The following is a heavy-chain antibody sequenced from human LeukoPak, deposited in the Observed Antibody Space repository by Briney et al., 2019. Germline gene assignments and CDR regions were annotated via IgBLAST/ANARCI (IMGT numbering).Heavy chain of an antibody. CDR2: IKGDETST. J-gene: IGHJ4*02. Sequence: GGSLRLSCAASGFTFSSYYMFWVRQAPGKGLAWVSTIKGDETSTKYADSVRGRFTVSRDNAMNTLYLQLNSLRAEDTAIYYCAMGYRSAYSWDSWGQGTLVTVSS. V-gene: IGHV3-74*03. D-gene: IGHD5-18*01. CDR3: AMGYRSAYSWDS. CDR1: GFTFSSYY.